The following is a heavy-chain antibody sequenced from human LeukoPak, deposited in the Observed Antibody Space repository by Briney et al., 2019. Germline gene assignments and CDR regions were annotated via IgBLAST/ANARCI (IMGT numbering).Heavy chain of an antibody. CDR2: INGDGSNT. J-gene: IGHJ6*02. V-gene: IGHV3-74*01. CDR1: GFTLRNYW. CDR3: SSGRMARGGLDV. D-gene: IGHD3-10*01. Sequence: GGSLRLSCAASGFTLRNYWMHWVRQAPGKGLVWVSHINGDGSNTGYADSVKGRFTISRDNAKNSLYLQINILRVEDTDVYYCSSGRMARGGLDVWGQGTTVTVSS.